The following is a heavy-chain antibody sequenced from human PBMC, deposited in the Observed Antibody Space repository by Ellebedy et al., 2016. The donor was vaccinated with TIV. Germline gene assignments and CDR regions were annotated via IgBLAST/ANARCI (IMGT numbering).Heavy chain of an antibody. Sequence: SETLSLTXTVSGGSISSSSYYWGWIRQPAGKGLEWIGRIYTSGSTNYNPSLKSRVTMSVDTSKNQFSLKLSSVTAADTAVYYCARTYCSGGSCPLDPWGQGTLVTVSS. D-gene: IGHD2-15*01. CDR3: ARTYCSGGSCPLDP. J-gene: IGHJ5*02. V-gene: IGHV4-61*02. CDR2: IYTSGST. CDR1: GGSISSSSYY.